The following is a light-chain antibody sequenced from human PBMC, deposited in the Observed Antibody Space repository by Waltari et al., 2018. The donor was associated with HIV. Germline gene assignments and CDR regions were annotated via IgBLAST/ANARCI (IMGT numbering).Light chain of an antibody. CDR2: DNN. Sequence: QPVLTQPPSVSPAPGRSVTITCSGSTSNIETNYVSWYQQIPGTSPKLLIYDNNKRPSGIPERFSGSKAATSATLGITGVQTGDEAEYFCGTWDSSLNTPVFGGGSRWTVL. V-gene: IGLV1-51*01. J-gene: IGLJ2*01. CDR1: TSNIETNY. CDR3: GTWDSSLNTPV.